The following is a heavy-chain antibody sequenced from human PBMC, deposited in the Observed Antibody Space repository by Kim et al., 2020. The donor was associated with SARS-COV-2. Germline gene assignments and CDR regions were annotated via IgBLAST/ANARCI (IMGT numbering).Heavy chain of an antibody. J-gene: IGHJ3*02. CDR3: AKYSSAWYNDAFDI. CDR1: GFTFSTYA. V-gene: IGHV3-23*01. D-gene: IGHD6-19*01. Sequence: GGSLRLSCAVSGFTFSTYAMSWVRQAPVKGLEWVSAISGSGDSTFYADSVRGRFTISRDNSKNTLYLQMYSLRAEDTAVYYCAKYSSAWYNDAFDIWGQGTMVTVSS. CDR2: ISGSGDST.